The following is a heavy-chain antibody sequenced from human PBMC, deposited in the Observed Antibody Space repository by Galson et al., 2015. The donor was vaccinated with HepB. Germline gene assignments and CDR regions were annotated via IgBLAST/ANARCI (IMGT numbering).Heavy chain of an antibody. CDR3: ARSPLRFLDWLPYYDYYYMDV. J-gene: IGHJ6*03. Sequence: SCKASGYTFTDYVVNWVRQAPGQGLEWMGWMNTNTGKPTYAPGFAGRFVFSLDTSVTTAYLQISSLETDDTAVYYCARSPLRFLDWLPYYDYYYMDVWGEGTALTFSS. D-gene: IGHD3-3*01. V-gene: IGHV7-4-1*02. CDR1: GYTFTDYV. CDR2: MNTNTGKP.